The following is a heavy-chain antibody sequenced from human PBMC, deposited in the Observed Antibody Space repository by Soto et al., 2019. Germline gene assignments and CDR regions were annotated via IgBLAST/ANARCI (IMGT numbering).Heavy chain of an antibody. V-gene: IGHV4-59*01. CDR1: GGSISSYY. J-gene: IGHJ6*02. CDR3: ARGSTGVTSPPYYYYGMDV. Sequence: PSETLSLTCTVSGGSISSYYWSWIRQPPGKGLEWIGYIYYSGSTNYNPSLKSRVTISVDTSKNQFSLKLSSVTAADTAAYYCARGSTGVTSPPYYYYGMDVWGQGTTVTVSS. D-gene: IGHD4-4*01. CDR2: IYYSGST.